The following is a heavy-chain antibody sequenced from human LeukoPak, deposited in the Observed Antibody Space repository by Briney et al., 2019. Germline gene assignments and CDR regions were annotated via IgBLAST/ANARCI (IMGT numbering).Heavy chain of an antibody. CDR2: IDPSDSYT. J-gene: IGHJ4*02. CDR3: ARQGSGSSTNFDY. CDR1: GYSFTSYW. Sequence: GESLRISCKGSGYSFTSYWTSWVRQMPGKGLEWMGRIDPSDSYTNYSPSFQGHVTISADKSISTAYLQWSSLKASDTAMYYCARQGSGSSTNFDYWGQGTLVTVSS. V-gene: IGHV5-10-1*01. D-gene: IGHD3-10*01.